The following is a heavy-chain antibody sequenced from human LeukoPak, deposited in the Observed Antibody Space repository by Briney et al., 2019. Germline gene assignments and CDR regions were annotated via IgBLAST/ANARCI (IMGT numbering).Heavy chain of an antibody. D-gene: IGHD6-19*01. CDR1: GFTFSSYW. CDR2: INTDGSST. V-gene: IGHV3-74*01. CDR3: AKDIEAVAGTYAFDI. Sequence: GGSLRLSCAASGFTFSSYWMHWVRQAPGKGLVWVSRINTDGSSTSYADSVKGRFTLSRDNAKNTVYLQMNSLRAEDTALYYCAKDIEAVAGTYAFDIWGQGTMVTVSS. J-gene: IGHJ3*02.